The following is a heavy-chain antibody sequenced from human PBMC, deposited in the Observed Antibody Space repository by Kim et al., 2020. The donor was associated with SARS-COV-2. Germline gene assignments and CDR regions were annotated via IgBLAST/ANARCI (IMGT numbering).Heavy chain of an antibody. V-gene: IGHV6-1*01. CDR3: ARAPSGRWRGMDV. J-gene: IGHJ6*02. Sequence: YAVSVKSRITINPDTSKIQFSLQLNSVTPEDTAVYYCARAPSGRWRGMDVWGQGTTVTVSS.